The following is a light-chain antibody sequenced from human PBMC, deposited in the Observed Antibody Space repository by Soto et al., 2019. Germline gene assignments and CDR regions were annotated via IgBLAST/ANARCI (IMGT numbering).Light chain of an antibody. CDR2: EVT. Sequence: QSALTQPPSASGSPGQSVTISCTGTSSDIGGYNFVSWYQQHPGKAPKLMIYEVTKRPSGVPDRFSGSKSGNTASLTVSGLQAEDEADYYCSSYAGRNNLVFGGGTKLTV. V-gene: IGLV2-8*01. J-gene: IGLJ2*01. CDR1: SSDIGGYNF. CDR3: SSYAGRNNLV.